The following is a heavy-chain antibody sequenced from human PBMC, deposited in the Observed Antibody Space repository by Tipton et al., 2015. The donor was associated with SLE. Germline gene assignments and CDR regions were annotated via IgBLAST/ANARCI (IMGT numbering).Heavy chain of an antibody. CDR2: ISGDGGSA. Sequence: SLRLSCAASGFTLSNYVMNWVRQAPGKGLEWVSGISGDGGSAKYADSAKGRFTVSRDNFQNTLYLQMDSLRAEDTAIYYCARGYQVADFDYWGQGTLVTASS. CDR1: GFTLSNYV. D-gene: IGHD6-19*01. CDR3: ARGYQVADFDY. J-gene: IGHJ4*02. V-gene: IGHV3-23*01.